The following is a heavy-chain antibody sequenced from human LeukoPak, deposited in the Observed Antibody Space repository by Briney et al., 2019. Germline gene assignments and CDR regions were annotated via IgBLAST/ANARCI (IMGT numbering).Heavy chain of an antibody. V-gene: IGHV4-39*01. D-gene: IGHD3-22*01. CDR3: ARIMGYDSSGYYSPLDY. CDR2: IYYSGST. CDR1: GGSISSSSYY. Sequence: SEPLSLTCTVSGGSISSSSYYWGWIRPPPGKGLEWIGSIYYSGSTYYNPSLKSRVTISVDTSKNQFSLKLSSVTAADTAVYYCARIMGYDSSGYYSPLDYWGQGTLVTVSS. J-gene: IGHJ4*02.